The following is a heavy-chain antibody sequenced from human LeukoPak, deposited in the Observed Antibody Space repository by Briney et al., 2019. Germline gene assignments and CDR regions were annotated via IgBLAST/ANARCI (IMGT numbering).Heavy chain of an antibody. V-gene: IGHV1-46*01. D-gene: IGHD6-13*01. Sequence: GASVKVSCKASGYTFTSYYMHWVRQAPGQGLEWMGIINPSGGSTSYAQKFQGRVTMTRDTSIGTAYMELSRLRSDDTAVYYCASVIGIAAAGPYYFDYWGQGTLVTVSS. CDR1: GYTFTSYY. CDR3: ASVIGIAAAGPYYFDY. CDR2: INPSGGST. J-gene: IGHJ4*02.